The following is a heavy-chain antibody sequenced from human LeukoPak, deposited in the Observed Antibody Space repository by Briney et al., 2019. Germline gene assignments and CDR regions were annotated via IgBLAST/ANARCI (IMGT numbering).Heavy chain of an antibody. V-gene: IGHV4-30-4*01. J-gene: IGHJ4*02. CDR2: IYYSGST. Sequence: SETLSLTCTVSGGSTSSGDYYWSWIRQPPGKGLEWIGYIYYSGSTYYNPSLKSRVTISVGTSKNQFSLKLSSVTAADTAVYYCARSAYYYVHFDYWGQGTLVTVSS. CDR1: GGSTSSGDYY. CDR3: ARSAYYYVHFDY. D-gene: IGHD3-22*01.